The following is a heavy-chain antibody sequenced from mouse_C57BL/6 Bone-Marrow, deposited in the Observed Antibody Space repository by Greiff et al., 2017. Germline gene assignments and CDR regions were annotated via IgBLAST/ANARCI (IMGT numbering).Heavy chain of an antibody. CDR1: GYAFSSSW. CDR3: ARRGGRWLPYYFGC. Sequence: QVQLQPSGPELVKPGASVKISCKASGYAFSSSWMNWVKQRPGQGLEWIGRIYPGDGDTNYNGKFKGKATLTADKSSSTAYMQLSSLTSEDSAVYFCARRGGRWLPYYFGCWGQGTTLTVSS. V-gene: IGHV1-82*01. J-gene: IGHJ2*01. CDR2: IYPGDGDT. D-gene: IGHD2-3*01.